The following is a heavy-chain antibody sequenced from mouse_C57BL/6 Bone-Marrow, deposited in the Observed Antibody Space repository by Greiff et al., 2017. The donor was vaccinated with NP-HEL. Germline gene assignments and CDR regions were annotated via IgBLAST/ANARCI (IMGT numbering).Heavy chain of an antibody. J-gene: IGHJ2*01. Sequence: QVQLKQSGAELARPGASVKMSCKASGYTFTSYTMHWVNQRPGQGLEWIGYINPSSGYTKYNQKFKDKATLTADKSSSTAYMQLSSLTSEDSAVYYCALPYYSNYEVNFDYWGQGTTLTVSS. CDR2: INPSSGYT. D-gene: IGHD2-5*01. V-gene: IGHV1-4*01. CDR3: ALPYYSNYEVNFDY. CDR1: GYTFTSYT.